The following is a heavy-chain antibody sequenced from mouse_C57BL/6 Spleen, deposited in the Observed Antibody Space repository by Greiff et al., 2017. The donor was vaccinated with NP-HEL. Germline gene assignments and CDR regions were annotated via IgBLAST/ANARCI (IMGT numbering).Heavy chain of an antibody. CDR1: GFTFSDYY. J-gene: IGHJ1*03. CDR2: ISNGGGST. CDR3: ARREYYYCSSFWYFDV. V-gene: IGHV5-12*01. D-gene: IGHD1-1*01. Sequence: EVKLMESGGGLVQPGGSLKLSCAASGFTFSDYYMYWVRQTPEKRLEWVAYISNGGGSTYYPDTVKGRFTISRDNAKNTLYLQMSRLKSGDTATYYGARREYYYCSSFWYFDVWGTGTTVTVSS.